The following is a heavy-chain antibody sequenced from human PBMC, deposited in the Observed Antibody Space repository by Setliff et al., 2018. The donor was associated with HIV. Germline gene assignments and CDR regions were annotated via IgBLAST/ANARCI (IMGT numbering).Heavy chain of an antibody. CDR1: GYTFTGYY. CDR2: IIPILGIA. Sequence: ASVKVSCKASGYTFTGYYMHWVRQAPGQGLEWMGGIIPILGIANYAQKFQGRVTMTRDTSTSTVYMELSSLRSEDTAVYYCARGYYYVVSDDYSDPLGAFDIWGQGTMVTVSS. D-gene: IGHD3-22*01. CDR3: ARGYYYVVSDDYSDPLGAFDI. J-gene: IGHJ3*02. V-gene: IGHV1-46*01.